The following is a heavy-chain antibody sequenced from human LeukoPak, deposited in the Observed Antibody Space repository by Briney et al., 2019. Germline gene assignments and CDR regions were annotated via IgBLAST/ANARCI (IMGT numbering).Heavy chain of an antibody. CDR2: IDHSGNT. J-gene: IGHJ4*02. CDR3: ARDGYYDSSGYHRAIDY. CDR1: RGSFSGYF. V-gene: IGHV4-34*01. D-gene: IGHD3-22*01. Sequence: SETLSLTCAVYRGSFSGYFWNWIRQPPGTGLEWLGEIDHSGNTNYNPSLKSRVTISVDTSKNQFSLKVTSVTDADTAVYYCARDGYYDSSGYHRAIDYWGQGTLVTVSS.